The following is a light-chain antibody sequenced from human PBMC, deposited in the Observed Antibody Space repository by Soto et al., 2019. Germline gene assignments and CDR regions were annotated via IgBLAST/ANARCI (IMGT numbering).Light chain of an antibody. CDR3: TSYAGGNNV. CDR1: SSDVGGYNY. J-gene: IGLJ1*01. V-gene: IGLV2-8*01. Sequence: QSALTQPPSASGSPGQSVTISCTGTSSDVGGYNYVSWSQQYPGKVPKLMVYEVNNRPSGVPDRFSGSKSGNTASLTVSGRQAEDEADYYCTSYAGGNNVFGTGTKVTVL. CDR2: EVN.